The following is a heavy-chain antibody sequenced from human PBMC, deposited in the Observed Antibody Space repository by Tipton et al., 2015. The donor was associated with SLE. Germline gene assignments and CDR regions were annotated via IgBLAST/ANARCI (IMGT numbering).Heavy chain of an antibody. CDR2: ISIYSGLANT. J-gene: IGHJ4*02. CDR3: ARSHPVVAAEILDS. D-gene: IGHD2-15*01. Sequence: QLVQSGAEVKKPGASVKVSCKASGYTFIGHGISWVRQAPGQGLEWMAWISIYSGLANTKHAPRFQDRVTMTTDTSTSTAYLELRSLRSDDTAVYYCARSHPVVAAEILDSWGQGILVSVSS. CDR1: GYTFIGHG. V-gene: IGHV1-18*01.